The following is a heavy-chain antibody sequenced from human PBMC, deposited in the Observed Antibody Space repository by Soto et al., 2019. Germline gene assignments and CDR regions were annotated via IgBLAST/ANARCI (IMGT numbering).Heavy chain of an antibody. CDR1: GFTVSSNY. V-gene: IGHV3-66*01. D-gene: IGHD6-13*01. Sequence: EVQLVESGGGLVQPGGSLRLSCAASGFTVSSNYMSWVGQAPGKGLEWVSALYSGGSTYYADSVKGRFTISRDNSKNTLYLQMNSLRAEDTAVYYCARDLRMYTSSYWGQGTLVTVSS. CDR3: ARDLRMYTSSY. J-gene: IGHJ4*02. CDR2: LYSGGST.